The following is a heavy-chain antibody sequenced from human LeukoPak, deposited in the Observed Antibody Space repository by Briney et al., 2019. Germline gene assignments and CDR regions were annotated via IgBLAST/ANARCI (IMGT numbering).Heavy chain of an antibody. CDR1: GGSFSGYY. J-gene: IGHJ4*02. V-gene: IGHV4-34*01. D-gene: IGHD6-19*01. CDR3: ARGYIAVAGIAYYFDY. CDR2: INHSGST. Sequence: SETLSLTCAVYGGSFSGYYWSWIRQPPGKGLEWIGEINHSGSTNYNASLKGRVTISVDTSKNQFSLKLSSVTAADTAVYYCARGYIAVAGIAYYFDYWGQGTRVTVSS.